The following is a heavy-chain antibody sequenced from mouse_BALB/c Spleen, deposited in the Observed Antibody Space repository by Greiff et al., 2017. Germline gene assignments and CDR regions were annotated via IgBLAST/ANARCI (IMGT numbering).Heavy chain of an antibody. CDR3: ANLLGDYFDY. J-gene: IGHJ2*01. V-gene: IGHV3-2*02. CDR1: GYSITSDYA. D-gene: IGHD1-1*01. Sequence: EVQRVESGPGLVKPSQSLSLTCTVTGYSITSDYAWNWIRQFPGNKLEWMGYISYSGSTSYNPSLKSRISITRDTSKNQFFLQLNSVTTEDTATYYCANLLGDYFDYWGQGTTLTVSS. CDR2: ISYSGST.